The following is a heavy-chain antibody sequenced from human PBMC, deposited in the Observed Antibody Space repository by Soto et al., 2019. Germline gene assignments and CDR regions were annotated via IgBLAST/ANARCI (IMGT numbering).Heavy chain of an antibody. CDR1: GYTFTSYG. V-gene: IGHV1-18*01. J-gene: IGHJ4*02. D-gene: IGHD1-26*01. CDR2: ISAYNGNT. CDR3: ARERGRYALDY. Sequence: QVQLVQSGAEVKKPGASVKVSCKASGYTFTSYGINWVRQAPGQGLEWMGWISAYNGNTHYAQKLQGRVTMTTDTASRTAYMEVRSWRSHDTAVYYCARERGRYALDYWGQGTLVTVSS.